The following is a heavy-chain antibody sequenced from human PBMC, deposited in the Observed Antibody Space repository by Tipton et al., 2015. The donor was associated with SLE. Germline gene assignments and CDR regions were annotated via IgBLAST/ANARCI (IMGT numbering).Heavy chain of an antibody. CDR3: ARSDTAMVPFDY. J-gene: IGHJ4*02. CDR1: GGSISSHY. D-gene: IGHD5-18*01. CDR2: IYYSGST. V-gene: IGHV4-59*11. Sequence: TLSLTCTVSGGSISSHYWSWIRQPPGKGLEWIGYIYYSGSTNYNPSLKSRVTISVDTSKNQFSLKLSSVTAADTAVYYCARSDTAMVPFDYWAQGTLVTVSS.